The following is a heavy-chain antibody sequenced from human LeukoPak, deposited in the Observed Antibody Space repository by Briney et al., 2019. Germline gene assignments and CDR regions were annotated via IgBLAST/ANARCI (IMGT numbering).Heavy chain of an antibody. CDR3: AREPYPPPWYYFDY. D-gene: IGHD2-8*02. J-gene: IGHJ4*02. Sequence: ASVKVSCKASGYTFTDYYMHWVRQAPGQGLEWMGWINPNSGGTSYAQNFQGRVTMTRDTSINTAYMEVSRLRSDDTAVYYCAREPYPPPWYYFDYWGQGTLVTVSS. CDR2: INPNSGGT. CDR1: GYTFTDYY. V-gene: IGHV1-2*02.